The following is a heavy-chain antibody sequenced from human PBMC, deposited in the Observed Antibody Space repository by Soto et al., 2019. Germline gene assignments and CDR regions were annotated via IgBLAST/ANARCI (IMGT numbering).Heavy chain of an antibody. D-gene: IGHD3-10*01. V-gene: IGHV3-23*01. CDR1: GFTFSSYA. CDR3: AKDRYYYGSGSLRQDY. CDR2: ISGSGGST. J-gene: IGHJ4*02. Sequence: PGGSLRLSCAASGFTFSSYAMSWVRQAPGKGLEWVSAISGSGGSTYYADSVKGRFTISRDNSKNTLYLQMNSLRAEDTAVYYCAKDRYYYGSGSLRQDYWGQGTLVTVSS.